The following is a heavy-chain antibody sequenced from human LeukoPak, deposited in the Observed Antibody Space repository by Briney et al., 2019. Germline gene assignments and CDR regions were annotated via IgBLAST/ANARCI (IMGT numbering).Heavy chain of an antibody. J-gene: IGHJ6*03. CDR2: ISSNGGST. Sequence: PGGSLRLSCAASGFTFSSYAMHWVRQAPGKGLEYVSAISSNGGSTYYANSAKGRFTISRDNSKNTLYLQMGSLRAEDMAVYYCARDSFRCSGGSCTYYYYYMDVWGKGTTVTVSS. D-gene: IGHD2-15*01. V-gene: IGHV3-64*01. CDR3: ARDSFRCSGGSCTYYYYYMDV. CDR1: GFTFSSYA.